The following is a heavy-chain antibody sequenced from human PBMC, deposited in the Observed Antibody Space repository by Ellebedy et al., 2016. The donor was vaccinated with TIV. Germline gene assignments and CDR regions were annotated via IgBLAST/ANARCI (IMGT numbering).Heavy chain of an antibody. CDR2: IHPGDSST. J-gene: IGHJ4*02. CDR3: ARGAHERGRFVVPKQGAYYFDY. D-gene: IGHD2-21*01. V-gene: IGHV1-46*01. CDR1: GYTFTSYR. Sequence: ASVKVSCXASGYTFTSYRMHWVRQAPGQGLEWMGIIHPGDSSTTYAHQFQGRVTMTTDTSTSTAYMELRSLRSDDTAVYYCARGAHERGRFVVPKQGAYYFDYWGQGTLVTVSS.